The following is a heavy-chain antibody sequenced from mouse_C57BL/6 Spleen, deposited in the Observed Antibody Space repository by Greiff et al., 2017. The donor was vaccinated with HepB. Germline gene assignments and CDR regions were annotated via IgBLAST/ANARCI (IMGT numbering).Heavy chain of an antibody. V-gene: IGHV1-18*01. CDR1: GYTFTDYN. J-gene: IGHJ3*01. D-gene: IGHD3-2*02. Sequence: VQLQQSGPELVKPGASVKIPCKASGYTFTDYNMDWVKQSHGKSLEWIGDINPNNGGTIYNQKFKGKATLTVDKSSSTAYMELRSLTSEDTAVYYYARGRTAQATGFAYWGQGTLVTVSA. CDR3: ARGRTAQATGFAY. CDR2: INPNNGGT.